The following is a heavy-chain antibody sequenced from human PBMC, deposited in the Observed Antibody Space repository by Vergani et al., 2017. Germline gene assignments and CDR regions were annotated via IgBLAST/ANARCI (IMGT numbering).Heavy chain of an antibody. Sequence: EVQLLESGGDLVQPGGSLRLSCAASGFTFIMHAMSWVRQAPGKGLEWVSTLSASDRRTHYADSVKGRFNISRDNSKNTLFLHMNSLRPEDTAVYYCARGYCTNSICRVKVDSWGQGTLVTVSS. J-gene: IGHJ4*02. CDR3: ARGYCTNSICRVKVDS. V-gene: IGHV3-23*01. CDR2: LSASDRRT. D-gene: IGHD2-8*01. CDR1: GFTFIMHA.